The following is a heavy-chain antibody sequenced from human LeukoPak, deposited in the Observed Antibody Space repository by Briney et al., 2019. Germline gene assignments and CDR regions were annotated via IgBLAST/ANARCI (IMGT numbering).Heavy chain of an antibody. Sequence: SGPTLVKPTQTLTLTCTFSGFSLSSSGVGVAWIRQPPGKALKWLALIYWDDDKRYSSSLKSRLTITQDTPKNQVVLTMTNMDPVDTATYYCARTPAEKWLVALDYWGQGTLVTVSS. CDR2: IYWDDDK. J-gene: IGHJ4*02. V-gene: IGHV2-5*02. D-gene: IGHD6-19*01. CDR1: GFSLSSSGVG. CDR3: ARTPAEKWLVALDY.